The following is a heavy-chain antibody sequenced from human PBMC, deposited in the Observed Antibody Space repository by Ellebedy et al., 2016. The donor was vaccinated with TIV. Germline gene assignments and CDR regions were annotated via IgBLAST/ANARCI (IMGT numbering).Heavy chain of an antibody. Sequence: GESLKISCVASGFTFSGYSMSWVRQAPGKGLEWVSGFPDRGGNTSYADTVKGRFTISRDNSKNTLFLQMDSLRAEDTAVYYCAKPRNGWYVFDLWGQGTLVTVSS. CDR2: FPDRGGNT. CDR1: GFTFSGYS. J-gene: IGHJ4*02. CDR3: AKPRNGWYVFDL. V-gene: IGHV3-23*01. D-gene: IGHD6-19*01.